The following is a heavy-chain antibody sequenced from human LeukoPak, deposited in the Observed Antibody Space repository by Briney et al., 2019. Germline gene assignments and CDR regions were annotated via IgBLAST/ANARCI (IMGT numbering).Heavy chain of an antibody. CDR3: ASYSNYVSASSYYYYMDV. Sequence: IPSETLSLTCTVSGGSISSGSYYWNWIRQPAGKGLEWIGRIYTSGSTNYNPSLKSRVTISVDTSKNQFSLKLSSVTAADTAVYYCASYSNYVSASSYYYYMDVWGKGTTVTVSS. V-gene: IGHV4-61*02. J-gene: IGHJ6*03. CDR1: GGSISSGSYY. CDR2: IYTSGST. D-gene: IGHD4-11*01.